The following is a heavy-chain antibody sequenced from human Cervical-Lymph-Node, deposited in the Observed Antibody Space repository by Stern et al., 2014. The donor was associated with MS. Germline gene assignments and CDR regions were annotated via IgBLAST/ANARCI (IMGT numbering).Heavy chain of an antibody. CDR3: ALRRSYYVF. CDR2: LIPFYGAT. V-gene: IGHV1-69*01. CDR1: GDTFSNYA. Sequence: VHLVESGSEVKKPGSSVKVSCKPSGDTFSNYALSWVRQAPGQGLEWVGGLIPFYGATRYSRKFQGRVTITPEESTGTAFMELTNLTSDDTAIYYCALRRSYYVFWGQGTLITVSS. D-gene: IGHD4-11*01. J-gene: IGHJ4*02.